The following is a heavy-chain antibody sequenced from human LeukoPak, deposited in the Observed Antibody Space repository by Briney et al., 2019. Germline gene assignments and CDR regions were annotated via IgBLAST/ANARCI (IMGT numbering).Heavy chain of an antibody. CDR2: ISGSGGST. CDR1: GFTFSSYA. CDR3: AGRSREGSGSYYFDAFDI. V-gene: IGHV3-23*01. D-gene: IGHD3-10*01. Sequence: GGSLRLSCAASGFTFSSYAMSWVRQAPGKGLEWVSAISGSGGSTYYADSVKGRFTISRDNSKNTLYLQMNSLRAEDTAVYYCAGRSREGSGSYYFDAFDIWGQGTMVTVPS. J-gene: IGHJ3*02.